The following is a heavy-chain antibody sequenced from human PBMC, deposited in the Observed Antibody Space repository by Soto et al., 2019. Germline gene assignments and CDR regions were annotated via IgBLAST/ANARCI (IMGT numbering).Heavy chain of an antibody. CDR2: ISYDGSNK. CDR1: GFTFSSYG. CDR3: AKDLLAARPRYYGMDV. Sequence: QVQLVESGGGVVQPGRSLRLSCAASGFTFSSYGMHWVRQAPGKGLEWVAVISYDGSNKYYADSVKGRFTISRDNSKNTLYLQMNSLRAEDTAGYYCAKDLLAARPRYYGMDVWGQGTTVTVSS. V-gene: IGHV3-30*18. J-gene: IGHJ6*02. D-gene: IGHD6-6*01.